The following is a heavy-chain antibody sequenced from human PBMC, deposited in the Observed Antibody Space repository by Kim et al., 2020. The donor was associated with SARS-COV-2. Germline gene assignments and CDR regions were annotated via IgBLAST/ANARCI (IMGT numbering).Heavy chain of an antibody. V-gene: IGHV1-2*02. CDR1: GYIFTAYY. Sequence: KVSCKASGYIFTAYYTHWVRQAPGQGLEWIGWVNPNTGDTDYAQKFQGRVTMTRDTSISTAYMELTRLRSDDTAIYYCARQEVTSSFDFWGQGTLVTV. CDR3: ARQEVTSSFDF. CDR2: VNPNTGDT. J-gene: IGHJ4*02.